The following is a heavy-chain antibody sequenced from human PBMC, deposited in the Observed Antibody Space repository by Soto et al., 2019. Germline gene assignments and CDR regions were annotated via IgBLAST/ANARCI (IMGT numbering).Heavy chain of an antibody. Sequence: ASVKVSCKASGGTFSSYAISWVRQAPGQGLEWMGWISAYNGNTNYAQKLQGRVTMTTDTSTSTAYMELRSLRSDDTAVYYCARFYYYDSSGYLYWGQGTLVTVSS. CDR3: ARFYYYDSSGYLY. CDR2: ISAYNGNT. D-gene: IGHD3-22*01. J-gene: IGHJ4*02. V-gene: IGHV1-18*01. CDR1: GGTFSSYA.